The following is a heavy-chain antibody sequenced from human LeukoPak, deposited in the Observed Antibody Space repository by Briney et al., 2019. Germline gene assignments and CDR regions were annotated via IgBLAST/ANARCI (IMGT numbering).Heavy chain of an antibody. D-gene: IGHD3-10*01. CDR1: GFTFSNYG. CDR3: AKWFGESL. V-gene: IGHV3-30*18. Sequence: GGSLRLSCAASGFTFSNYGMHWVRQAPGKGLEWVAVISYDGSNKYYADSVKGRFTISRDNSKNTLYLQMNSLRAEDTAVYYCAKWFGESLWGQGTLVNVSS. CDR2: ISYDGSNK. J-gene: IGHJ4*02.